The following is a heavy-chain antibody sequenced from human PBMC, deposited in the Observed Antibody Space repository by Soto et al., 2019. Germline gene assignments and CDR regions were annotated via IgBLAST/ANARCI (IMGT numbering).Heavy chain of an antibody. CDR3: AQDVYSYGYASFDY. J-gene: IGHJ4*02. D-gene: IGHD5-18*01. V-gene: IGHV3-23*01. CDR1: GFTFIPDA. Sequence: EVQLLESGGGLVQPGGSLRLSCAASGFTFIPDAMGWVRQAPGKGLEWVSAISGSGGSPYHADSVKGRFTISRDNSKNTRYLHTNCMIAEDTAVYYGAQDVYSYGYASFDYSGQGTLVFVSS. CDR2: ISGSGGSP.